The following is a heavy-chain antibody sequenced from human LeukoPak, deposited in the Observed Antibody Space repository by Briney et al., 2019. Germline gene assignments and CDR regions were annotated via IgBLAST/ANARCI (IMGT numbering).Heavy chain of an antibody. V-gene: IGHV4-59*01. J-gene: IGHJ5*02. CDR3: ARDQLGLFWGSYRRRWFDP. CDR2: IYYSGST. D-gene: IGHD3-16*02. CDR1: GGSISSYY. Sequence: SETLSLTCTVSGGSISSYYWSWIRPPPGKGLEWIGYIYYSGSTNYNPSLKSRVTISVDTSKNQFSLKLSSVTAADTAVYYCARDQLGLFWGSYRRRWFDPWGQGTLVTVSS.